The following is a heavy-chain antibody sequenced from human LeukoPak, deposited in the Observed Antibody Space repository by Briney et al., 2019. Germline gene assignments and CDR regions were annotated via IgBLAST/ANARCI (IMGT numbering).Heavy chain of an antibody. D-gene: IGHD6-13*01. J-gene: IGHJ4*02. Sequence: SETLSLTCTVSGDSISSGSYYWSWIRQPPGKGLEWIGEINHSGSTNYNPSLKSRVTISVDTSKNQFSLKLSSVTAADTAVYYCARGPRIAAAGIDYWGQGTLVTVSS. CDR2: INHSGST. CDR3: ARGPRIAAAGIDY. CDR1: GDSISSGSYY. V-gene: IGHV4-39*07.